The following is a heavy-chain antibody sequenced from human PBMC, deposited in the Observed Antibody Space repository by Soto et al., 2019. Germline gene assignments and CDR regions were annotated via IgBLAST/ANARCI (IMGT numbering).Heavy chain of an antibody. J-gene: IGHJ5*02. D-gene: IGHD1-1*01. V-gene: IGHV1-18*01. CDR2: ISGYDGNT. CDR1: GYTFTSYG. Sequence: QVQLVQSGAEVKKPGASVKVSCKASGYTFTSYGISWVRQAPGEGLEWVGWISGYDGNTDYAHKLRGRVTMTTDTSTNPAYMDLRSLRSDDTAVYYCARHNSQWPNWFDPWGQGTPVTVSS. CDR3: ARHNSQWPNWFDP.